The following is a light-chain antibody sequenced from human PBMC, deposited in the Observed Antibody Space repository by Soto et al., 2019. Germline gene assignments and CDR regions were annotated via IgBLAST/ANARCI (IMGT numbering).Light chain of an antibody. CDR2: GAS. CDR1: QSVSSN. CDR3: QQYNNWPPLT. V-gene: IGKV3-15*01. Sequence: EIVMTQSPATLSVSPGERTTLSCRASQSVSSNLAWYQQTPGQAPRLLIYGASTRATGIPARFSGSGSGTEFTLPISSLQSEDFAVYYCQQYNNWPPLTFGGGTKVEIK. J-gene: IGKJ4*01.